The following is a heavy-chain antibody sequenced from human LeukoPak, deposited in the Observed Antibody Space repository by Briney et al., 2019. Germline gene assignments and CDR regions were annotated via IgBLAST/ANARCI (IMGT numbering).Heavy chain of an antibody. Sequence: SETLSLTCTVSSGSISSYYWSWIRQPPGKGLEWIGNIYYSGSTNYSPSLKSRVTISVDTSKNQFSLKLTSVTAADTAVYFCARAVSYYGLFYYDYWGQGTLVTVSS. J-gene: IGHJ4*02. CDR3: ARAVSYYGLFYYDY. CDR2: IYYSGST. CDR1: SGSISSYY. D-gene: IGHD2/OR15-2a*01. V-gene: IGHV4-59*01.